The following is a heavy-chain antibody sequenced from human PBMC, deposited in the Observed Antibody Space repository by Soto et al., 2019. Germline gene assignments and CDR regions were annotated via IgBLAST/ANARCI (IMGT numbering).Heavy chain of an antibody. CDR2: IYYSGST. CDR3: ARLRHSSGFRGPEYFDY. D-gene: IGHD3-22*01. V-gene: IGHV4-59*01. J-gene: IGHJ4*02. Sequence: SETLSLTCTVSGGSITSYYWSWIRQPPGKGLEWIGYIYYSGSTNYNPSLKSRVTISVDTSKTQFSLKLTSVTAADTAVYYCARLRHSSGFRGPEYFDYWGQGTLVTVSS. CDR1: GGSITSYY.